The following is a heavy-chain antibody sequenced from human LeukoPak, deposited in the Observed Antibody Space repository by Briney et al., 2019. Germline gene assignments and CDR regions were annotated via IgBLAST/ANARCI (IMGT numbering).Heavy chain of an antibody. D-gene: IGHD3-10*01. CDR3: ARQSRDGSKTRGYFFDY. CDR1: GYIFTNYW. J-gene: IGHJ4*02. CDR2: IYPAYSDT. Sequence: GKSLKISCQVSGYIFTNYWIGWVRQMPGKGLESMGIIYPAYSDTTYSPSFQGPVTISADKSISTVYLQWSSLRASDTAMYYCARQSRDGSKTRGYFFDYWGQGTLVTVSS. V-gene: IGHV5-51*01.